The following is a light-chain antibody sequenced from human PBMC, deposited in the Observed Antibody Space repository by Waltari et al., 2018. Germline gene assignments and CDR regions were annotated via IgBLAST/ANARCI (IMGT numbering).Light chain of an antibody. J-gene: IGLJ1*01. CDR2: EGS. CDR1: SRDVGMYMG. Sequence: QSALTQPASVSGSPGQSITISCTGPSRDVGMYMGVSWYQQYPGKPPNPLIYEGSKRPSGVSLRFSASKSGNTASLTISGLQTEDEADYFCCSYAGSNIYVFGTGTKVTVL. V-gene: IGLV2-23*01. CDR3: CSYAGSNIYV.